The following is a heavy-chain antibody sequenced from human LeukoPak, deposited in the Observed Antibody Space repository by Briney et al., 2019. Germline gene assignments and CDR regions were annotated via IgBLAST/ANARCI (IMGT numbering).Heavy chain of an antibody. CDR3: AREEQIPSYYYYGMDV. CDR1: GGSISSSNW. J-gene: IGHJ6*02. CDR2: IYHSGST. Sequence: PSETLSLTCAVSGGSISSSNWWSWVRQPPGKGLEWIGEIYHSGSTNYNPSLKSRVTISVDKSKNQFSLKLSSVTAADTAVYYCAREEQIPSYYYYGMDVWGQGTTVTVSS. V-gene: IGHV4-4*02.